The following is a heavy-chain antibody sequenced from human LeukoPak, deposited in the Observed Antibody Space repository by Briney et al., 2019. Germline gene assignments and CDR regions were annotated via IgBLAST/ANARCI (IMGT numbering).Heavy chain of an antibody. CDR3: ASPRFRGLTAPPDY. V-gene: IGHV3-23*01. J-gene: IGHJ4*02. D-gene: IGHD3-10*01. CDR2: ISGSAHKI. CDR1: GFTFSDYA. Sequence: GGSLRLSCVVSGFTFSDYAMSWVRQAPEKGLDWVSVISGSAHKIRYADSVKGRFTISRDNSQNTLYLQINSLRAEDTAVYYCASPRFRGLTAPPDYWGQGTLVTVSS.